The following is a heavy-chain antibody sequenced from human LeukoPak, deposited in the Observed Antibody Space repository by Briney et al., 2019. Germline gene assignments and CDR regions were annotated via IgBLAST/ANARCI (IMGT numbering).Heavy chain of an antibody. V-gene: IGHV4-4*07. CDR2: VYATGNT. J-gene: IGHJ4*02. CDR1: GGSFSGYN. CDR3: ARDRSYYSDTGADY. D-gene: IGHD2-8*02. Sequence: SETLSLTCAVYGGSFSGYNRSWVRHAAGKGLERSARVYATGNTNYNTQLWSRLYISIDTSRNQFSLILGSVTCADTTIYYRARDRSYYSDTGADYWGQGKMVIVFS.